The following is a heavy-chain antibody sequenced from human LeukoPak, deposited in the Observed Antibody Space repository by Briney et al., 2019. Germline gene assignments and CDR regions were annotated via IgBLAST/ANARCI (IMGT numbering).Heavy chain of an antibody. D-gene: IGHD2-8*01. CDR1: GGSISSYY. CDR3: ARHSYAGSQYYFDY. CDR2: IYYSGNT. V-gene: IGHV4-59*08. J-gene: IGHJ4*02. Sequence: SETLSLTCTVSGGSISSYYWSWIRQPPGKGLEWIGFIYYSGNTNYNPSLKSRVTISVDTSKNQFSLRLSSVTAAGTAVYYCARHSYAGSQYYFDYWGQGTLVTVSS.